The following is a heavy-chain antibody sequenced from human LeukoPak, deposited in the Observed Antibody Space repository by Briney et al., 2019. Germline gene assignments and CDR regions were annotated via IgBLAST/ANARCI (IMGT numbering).Heavy chain of an antibody. D-gene: IGHD1-26*01. CDR2: IYYSGTT. CDR3: ARPTSRTRGSYDY. CDR1: GGSISSSSYY. Sequence: SETLSLTCTVSGGSISSSSYYWGWIRQPPGKGLEWIGSIYYSGTTYYNPSLKSRVTISVDTSKNQFSLRLSSVTAADTAVYYCARPTSRTRGSYDYWGQGTLVTVSS. J-gene: IGHJ4*02. V-gene: IGHV4-39*01.